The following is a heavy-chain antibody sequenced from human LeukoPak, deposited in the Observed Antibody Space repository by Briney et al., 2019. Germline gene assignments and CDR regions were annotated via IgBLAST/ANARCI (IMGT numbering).Heavy chain of an antibody. D-gene: IGHD5-18*01. Sequence: RASVKVSCKASGYTFTSYYMHWVRQAPGQGLEWMGIINPSGGSTSYAQKFQGGVTMTRDTSTSTVYMELSSLRSEDTAVYYCARDRVKRRGYSYGYQYEGYFDYWGQGTLVTVSS. CDR2: INPSGGST. CDR3: ARDRVKRRGYSYGYQYEGYFDY. CDR1: GYTFTSYY. V-gene: IGHV1-46*01. J-gene: IGHJ4*02.